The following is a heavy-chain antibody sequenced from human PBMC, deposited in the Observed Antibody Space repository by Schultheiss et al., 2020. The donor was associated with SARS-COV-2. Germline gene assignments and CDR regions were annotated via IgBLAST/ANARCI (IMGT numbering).Heavy chain of an antibody. CDR1: GFSFRSYT. Sequence: GGSLRLSCAASGFSFRSYTMNWVRQAPGKGLEWVSYISSSSSTIYYADSVKGRFTISRDNSKNTLYLQMNSLRVEDTAIYYCAKEVNHYYYFAMDVWGQGTTVTVSS. CDR3: AKEVNHYYYFAMDV. J-gene: IGHJ6*02. CDR2: ISSSSSTI. D-gene: IGHD2-21*01. V-gene: IGHV3-48*01.